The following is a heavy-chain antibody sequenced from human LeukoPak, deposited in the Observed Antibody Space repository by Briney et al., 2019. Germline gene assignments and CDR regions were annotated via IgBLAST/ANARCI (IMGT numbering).Heavy chain of an antibody. CDR3: AKDRDEGFGELLPVVFDY. J-gene: IGHJ4*02. CDR1: VFTFSSYA. Sequence: GGSLRLSCAASVFTFSSYAMSWVRQAPGKGLEWVSAISGSGGSTHYADTVKGRFTISRDNSKNALFLQMNSLRAEDTAVYYCAKDRDEGFGELLPVVFDYWGQGTRVTVSS. V-gene: IGHV3-23*01. CDR2: ISGSGGST. D-gene: IGHD3-10*01.